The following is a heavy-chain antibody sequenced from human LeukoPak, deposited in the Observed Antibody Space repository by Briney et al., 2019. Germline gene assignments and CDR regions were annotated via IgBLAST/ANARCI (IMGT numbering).Heavy chain of an antibody. Sequence: SETLSLTCTVSGGSISVGSDFWGWIRQPPGKGLEWVGSIFYSGSTYYNPSLNSRVTISIDTSKTQFSLRLSSVTAADTAVYYCARQMNTVTADYWGQGTLVTVSS. CDR1: GGSISVGSDF. CDR2: IFYSGST. D-gene: IGHD4-17*01. J-gene: IGHJ4*02. V-gene: IGHV4-39*01. CDR3: ARQMNTVTADY.